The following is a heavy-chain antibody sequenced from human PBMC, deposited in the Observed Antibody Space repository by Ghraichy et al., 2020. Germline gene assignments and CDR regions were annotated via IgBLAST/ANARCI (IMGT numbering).Heavy chain of an antibody. CDR3: ARPGLDHYYDSSGYSSFDY. D-gene: IGHD3-22*01. Sequence: ASVRVSCKASGYTFTGYYMHWVRQAPGQGLEWMGWINPNSGGTNYAQKFQGRVTMTRDTSISTAYMELSRLRSDDTAVYYCARPGLDHYYDSSGYSSFDYWGQGTLVTVSS. J-gene: IGHJ4*02. CDR2: INPNSGGT. V-gene: IGHV1-2*02. CDR1: GYTFTGYY.